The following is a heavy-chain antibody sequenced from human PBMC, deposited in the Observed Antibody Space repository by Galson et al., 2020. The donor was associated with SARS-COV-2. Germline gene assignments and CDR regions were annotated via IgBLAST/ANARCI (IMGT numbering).Heavy chain of an antibody. J-gene: IGHJ4*02. Sequence: TGGSLRLSCAASGFTFSSYGMHWVRQAPGKGLEWVAVISYDGSNKYYADSVKGRFTISRDNSKNTLYLQMNSLRAEDTAVYYCALPAWSDYDDSSGYSDCDYWGQGTLVTVSS. CDR2: ISYDGSNK. D-gene: IGHD3-22*01. CDR3: ALPAWSDYDDSSGYSDCDY. CDR1: GFTFSSYG. V-gene: IGHV3-30*03.